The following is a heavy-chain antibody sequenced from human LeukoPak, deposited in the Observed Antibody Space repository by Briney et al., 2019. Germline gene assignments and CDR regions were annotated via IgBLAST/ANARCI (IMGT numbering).Heavy chain of an antibody. J-gene: IGHJ4*02. V-gene: IGHV4-59*01. D-gene: IGHD3-9*01. CDR1: GGSISSYY. Sequence: KPSETLSLTCTVSGGSISSYYRSWIRQPPRKGLEWIGYIYYSGSTNYNPSLKSRVTISVDTSNNQFSLKLSSVTAADTAVYYCARADILTGQIDYFDYWGQGTLVTVSS. CDR2: IYYSGST. CDR3: ARADILTGQIDYFDY.